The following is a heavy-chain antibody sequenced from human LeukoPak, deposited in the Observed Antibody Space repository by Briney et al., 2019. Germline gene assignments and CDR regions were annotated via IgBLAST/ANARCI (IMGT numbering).Heavy chain of an antibody. Sequence: GGSLRLYCAASGFTFSNYAMSWVRQAPGKGLEWVSTISGSGGSTNYADSVKGRFTISRDNSKNTLYLQMNSLRAEDTAVYYCAKDPHYYDSSGYYSPYFDYWGQGTLVTVSS. V-gene: IGHV3-23*01. CDR2: ISGSGGST. J-gene: IGHJ4*02. CDR3: AKDPHYYDSSGYYSPYFDY. CDR1: GFTFSNYA. D-gene: IGHD3-22*01.